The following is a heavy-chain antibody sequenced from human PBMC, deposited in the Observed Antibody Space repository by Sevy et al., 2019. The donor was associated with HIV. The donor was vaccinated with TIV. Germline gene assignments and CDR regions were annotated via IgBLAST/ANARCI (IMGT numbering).Heavy chain of an antibody. CDR1: GFTFGDYA. D-gene: IGHD6-19*01. CDR2: IKTKTYSGTT. CDR3: TRDLYGSGWFYFDY. J-gene: IGHJ4*02. Sequence: GGSLRLSCTASGFTFGDYAMSWFRQAPGKGLEWVGFIKTKTYSGTTEYAAYVKGRFIISRDDSKNIAYLQMNSLQTEDTAVYYCTRDLYGSGWFYFDYWGQGTMVTVSS. V-gene: IGHV3-49*03.